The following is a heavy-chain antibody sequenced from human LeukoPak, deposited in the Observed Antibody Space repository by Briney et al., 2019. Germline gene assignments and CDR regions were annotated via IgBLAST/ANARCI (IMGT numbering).Heavy chain of an antibody. D-gene: IGHD6-19*01. V-gene: IGHV3-74*01. CDR3: AREDVDITVATSGAFDI. CDR1: GFTFSSYW. J-gene: IGHJ3*02. Sequence: GGSLRLSCAASGFTFSSYWMHWVRQAPGKGLVWVSRIISDGSSTSYADSVKGGFTISRDNAKNTLFLQMNSLRAEDTALYYCAREDVDITVATSGAFDIWGQGTMVTVSS. CDR2: IISDGSST.